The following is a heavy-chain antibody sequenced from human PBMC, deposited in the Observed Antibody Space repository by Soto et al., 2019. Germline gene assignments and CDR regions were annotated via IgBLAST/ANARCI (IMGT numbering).Heavy chain of an antibody. CDR2: INHSGST. Sequence: SETLSLTCAVYGGSFSGYYWSWIRQPPGKGLEWIGEINHSGSTNYNPSLKSRVTISVDTSKNQFSLKLSSVTAADTAVYYCARGTKPCGGDCYSASLIDYWGQGTLVTVSS. V-gene: IGHV4-34*01. J-gene: IGHJ4*02. CDR3: ARGTKPCGGDCYSASLIDY. CDR1: GGSFSGYY. D-gene: IGHD2-21*02.